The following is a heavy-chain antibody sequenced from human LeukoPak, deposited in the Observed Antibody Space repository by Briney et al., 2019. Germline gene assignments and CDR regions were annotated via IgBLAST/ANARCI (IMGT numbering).Heavy chain of an antibody. CDR2: ISSSVTTI. J-gene: IGHJ5*02. CDR3: ARLDYDSSGYYYGFDP. Sequence: GGSLRLSCAASGFTFSSYEMNWVRQAPGKGLDLVSYISSSVTTIYYAAYVKGRFTISRDNAKNSLYLQMNSLRAEDTTVYYCARLDYDSSGYYYGFDPWGQGTLVTVSS. CDR1: GFTFSSYE. V-gene: IGHV3-48*03. D-gene: IGHD3-22*01.